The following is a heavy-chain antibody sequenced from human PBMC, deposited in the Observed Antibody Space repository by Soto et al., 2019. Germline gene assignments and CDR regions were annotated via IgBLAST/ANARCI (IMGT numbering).Heavy chain of an antibody. CDR2: ISYDGSNK. CDR3: AKGLGNRGSSWYEGYYYYGMDV. CDR1: GFTFSSYG. Sequence: GALRPSCAASGFTFSSYGMHWVRQAPGKGVEWGAVISYDGSNKYYADSVKGRFTISRDNSKNTLYLQMNSLRAEDTAVYYCAKGLGNRGSSWYEGYYYYGMDVWGQGTTVTVSS. V-gene: IGHV3-30*18. J-gene: IGHJ6*02. D-gene: IGHD6-13*01.